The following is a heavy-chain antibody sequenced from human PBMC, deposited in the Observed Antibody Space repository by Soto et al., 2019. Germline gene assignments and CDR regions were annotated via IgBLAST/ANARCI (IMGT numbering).Heavy chain of an antibody. D-gene: IGHD6-13*01. J-gene: IGHJ5*02. CDR2: IDYSGT. V-gene: IGHV4-39*01. Sequence: QLQLQESGPGLVKPSETLSLTCTVSGGSLSSSSYYWGWIRQPPGKGLEWIGSIDYSGTYYNPSLKSRAADCVVTSKNRSSLGLTSAPAAATAVYYGARLPGQQQRVAGADWFVPWGQRTLVTVSS. CDR3: ARLPGQQQRVAGADWFVP. CDR1: GGSLSSSSYY.